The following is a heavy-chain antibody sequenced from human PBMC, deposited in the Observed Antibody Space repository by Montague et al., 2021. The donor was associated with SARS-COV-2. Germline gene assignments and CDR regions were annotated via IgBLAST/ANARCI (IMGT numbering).Heavy chain of an antibody. CDR1: GDSISRSTFY. V-gene: IGHV4-39*01. CDR2: VFYTGST. CDR3: ARHFIGGSGWPPGY. Sequence: SETLSLTCSVSGDSISRSTFYWGWIRQPPGQGLEWIGSVFYTGSTYFNPSLKSRVTISVDTSKNQFSLTLSYATAADTAVYYCARHFIGGSGWPPGYWGQGTLVTVSS. J-gene: IGHJ4*02. D-gene: IGHD6-19*01.